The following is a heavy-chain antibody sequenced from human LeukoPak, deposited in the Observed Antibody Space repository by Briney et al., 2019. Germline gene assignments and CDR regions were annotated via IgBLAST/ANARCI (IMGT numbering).Heavy chain of an antibody. D-gene: IGHD6-13*01. J-gene: IGHJ5*02. CDR2: ISAYNGNT. Sequence: ASVKVSCKASGYTFTSYGISWVRQAPGQGLEWMGWISAYNGNTNYAQKLQGRVTMTTDTSTSTAYMELRSLRSDDTAVYYCARVAAAGFHHNWFDPWGQGTPVTVSS. V-gene: IGHV1-18*01. CDR3: ARVAAAGFHHNWFDP. CDR1: GYTFTSYG.